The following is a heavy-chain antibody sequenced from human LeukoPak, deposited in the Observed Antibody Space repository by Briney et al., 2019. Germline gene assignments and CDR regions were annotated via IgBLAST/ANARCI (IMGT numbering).Heavy chain of an antibody. D-gene: IGHD3-9*01. V-gene: IGHV1-18*01. J-gene: IGHJ4*02. CDR2: ISAYNGNT. CDR3: ARVRETYYDILTGYSDY. CDR1: GYTFTSYG. Sequence: ASVKVSCKASGYTFTSYGISWVRQAPGQGLEWMGWISAYNGNTNYAQKLQGRVTMTTDTSTSTAYMELRSLRSDDTAVCYCARVRETYYDILTGYSDYWGQGTLVTVSS.